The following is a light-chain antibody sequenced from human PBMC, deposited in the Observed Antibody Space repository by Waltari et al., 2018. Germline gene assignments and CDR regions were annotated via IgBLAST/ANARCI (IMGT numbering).Light chain of an antibody. J-gene: IGLJ2*01. V-gene: IGLV2-14*01. CDR2: GVS. CDR3: ASYTNTNTLLI. Sequence: QSALTQPAAVSGSPGPSITISCTGAGTDIGGFDFVSWYQQHPGEVPKLLISGVSDRPSGISPRFSGSKSGSTASLTISGLQAEDEADYFCASYTNTNTLLIFGGGTKLTVL. CDR1: GTDIGGFDF.